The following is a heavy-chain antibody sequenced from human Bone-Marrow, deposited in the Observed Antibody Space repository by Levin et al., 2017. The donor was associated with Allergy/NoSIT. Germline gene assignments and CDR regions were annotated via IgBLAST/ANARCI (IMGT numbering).Heavy chain of an antibody. Sequence: PSETLSLTCAVSGSSISSGYYWGWIRQPPGKGLEWIGSIYHTGSTYYNPSLKSRVTISVDTSKNQFSLKLRSVTAADTAVYYCARDYGDYRFYFENWGQGTLVTVSS. D-gene: IGHD4-17*01. CDR2: IYHTGST. CDR3: ARDYGDYRFYFEN. V-gene: IGHV4-38-2*02. J-gene: IGHJ4*02. CDR1: GSSISSGYY.